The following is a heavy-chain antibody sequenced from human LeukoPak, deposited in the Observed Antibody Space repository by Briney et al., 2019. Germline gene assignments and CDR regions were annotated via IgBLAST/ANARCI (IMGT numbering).Heavy chain of an antibody. CDR1: GGSISSGGYY. Sequence: SETLSLTCTVSGGSISSGGYYWSWIRQHPGMGLEWIGYIYYSGSTYYNPSLKSRVTISVDTSKNQFSLKLSSVTAADTAVYYCAREGGSYYFDYWGQGTLVTVSS. D-gene: IGHD6-6*01. CDR3: AREGGSYYFDY. CDR2: IYYSGST. V-gene: IGHV4-31*03. J-gene: IGHJ4*02.